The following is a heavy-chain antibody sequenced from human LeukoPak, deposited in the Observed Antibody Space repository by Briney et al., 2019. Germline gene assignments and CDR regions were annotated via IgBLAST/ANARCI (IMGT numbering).Heavy chain of an antibody. CDR1: GFTFSSYA. J-gene: IGHJ4*02. Sequence: GGSLRLSCAASGFTFSSYAIHWVRQAPGKALEWVAVISYDGSNKYYADSVKGRFTISRDNSKNTLYLQMNSLRAEDTAVYYCARVRYVDTAMVPFDYWGQGTLVTVSS. CDR3: ARVRYVDTAMVPFDY. CDR2: ISYDGSNK. D-gene: IGHD5-18*01. V-gene: IGHV3-30*04.